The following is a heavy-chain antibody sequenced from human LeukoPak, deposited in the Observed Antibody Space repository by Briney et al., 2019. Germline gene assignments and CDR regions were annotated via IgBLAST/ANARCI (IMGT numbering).Heavy chain of an antibody. CDR1: GYTFTSYY. CDR2: INPSGGST. J-gene: IGHJ4*02. Sequence: ASVKVSCKASGYTFTSYYMHWVRQAPGQGLEWMGIINPSGGSTSYAQKFQGRVTMTRDMSTSTVYMELSSLRSEDTAVYYCASLTAGTGDFDYWGQGTLVTVSS. V-gene: IGHV1-46*01. CDR3: ASLTAGTGDFDY. D-gene: IGHD6-13*01.